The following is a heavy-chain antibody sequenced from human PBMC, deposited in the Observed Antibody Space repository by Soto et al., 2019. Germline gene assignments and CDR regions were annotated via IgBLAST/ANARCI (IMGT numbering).Heavy chain of an antibody. V-gene: IGHV1-69*06. J-gene: IGHJ6*02. CDR3: ARLGGYCSSTSCYRDYYYYYGMDV. CDR2: IIPIFGTA. D-gene: IGHD2-2*02. CDR1: GGTFSSYA. Sequence: AASVKVSCKASGGTFSSYAISWVRQAPGQGLEWMGGIIPIFGTANYAQKFQGRVTITADKSTSTAYMELSSLRSEDTAVYYCARLGGYCSSTSCYRDYYYYYGMDVWGQGTTVTVSS.